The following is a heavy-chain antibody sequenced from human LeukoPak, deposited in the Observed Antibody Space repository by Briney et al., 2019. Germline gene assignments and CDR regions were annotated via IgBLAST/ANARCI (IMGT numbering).Heavy chain of an antibody. J-gene: IGHJ5*02. Sequence: SETLSLTCAVYGGSFSGYYWSWIRQPPGKGLEWIGEINHSGSTNYNPSLKSRVTISVDTSKNQFSLKLSSVTAADTAVYYCARDGRGRITIFGVVPRGWFDPWGQGTLVTVSS. CDR2: INHSGST. CDR3: ARDGRGRITIFGVVPRGWFDP. V-gene: IGHV4-34*01. D-gene: IGHD3-3*01. CDR1: GGSFSGYY.